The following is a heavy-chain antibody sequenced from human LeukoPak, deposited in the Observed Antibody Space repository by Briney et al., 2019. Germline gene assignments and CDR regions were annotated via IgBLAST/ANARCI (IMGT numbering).Heavy chain of an antibody. CDR2: ISGSGGNT. CDR1: GFTFSSYA. Sequence: GGPLRLPCAASGFTFSSYAMIWVRQAPGKGLEWVSAISGSGGNTYYADSVKRRFTISRDHSKNTLYLQINSLRAEDTAVYYCAKERVARNNWFDPWGQGTLVTVSS. V-gene: IGHV3-23*01. CDR3: AKERVARNNWFDP. J-gene: IGHJ5*02.